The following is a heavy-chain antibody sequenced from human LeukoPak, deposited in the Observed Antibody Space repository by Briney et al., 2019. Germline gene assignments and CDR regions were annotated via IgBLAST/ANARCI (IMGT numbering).Heavy chain of an antibody. CDR2: ISSYTIT. J-gene: IGHJ4*02. CDR1: GFSFSSYS. D-gene: IGHD3-9*01. CDR3: ARAFYDFLTGYLYYFDY. V-gene: IGHV3-48*01. Sequence: PGGSLRLSCAAGGFSFSSYSMNWVRQAPGKRLEWIAYISSYTITYYADFVKGRFTISRDNAKKSLDLQMNSLRAEDTAVYYCARAFYDFLTGYLYYFDYWGQGTLVTVSS.